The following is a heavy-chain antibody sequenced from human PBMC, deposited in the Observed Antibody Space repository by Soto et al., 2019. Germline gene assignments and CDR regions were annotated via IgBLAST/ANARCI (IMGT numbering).Heavy chain of an antibody. CDR1: GDSVSSNSAA. J-gene: IGHJ6*02. D-gene: IGHD3-3*01. CDR2: TYYRSKWYN. V-gene: IGHV6-1*01. Sequence: SQTLSLTCAISGDSVSSNSAAWNWIRQSPSRGLEWLGRTYYRSKWYNDYAVSVKSRITINPDTSKNQFSLQLNSVTPEDTAVYYCARAGGAIFGVVTSYYYYYYGMDVWGQGSTVTVS. CDR3: ARAGGAIFGVVTSYYYYYYGMDV.